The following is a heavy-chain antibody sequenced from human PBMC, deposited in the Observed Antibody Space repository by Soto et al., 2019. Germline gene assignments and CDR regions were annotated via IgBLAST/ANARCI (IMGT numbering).Heavy chain of an antibody. CDR3: ARGGAVAGRRNYFDY. V-gene: IGHV3-30-3*01. Sequence: GGSPRLSCAASGFTFSSYAMHWVRQAPGKGLEWVAVISYDGSNKYYADSVKGRFTISRDNSKNTLYLQMNSLRAEDTAVYYCARGGAVAGRRNYFDYWGQGTLVTVS. D-gene: IGHD6-19*01. CDR2: ISYDGSNK. J-gene: IGHJ4*02. CDR1: GFTFSSYA.